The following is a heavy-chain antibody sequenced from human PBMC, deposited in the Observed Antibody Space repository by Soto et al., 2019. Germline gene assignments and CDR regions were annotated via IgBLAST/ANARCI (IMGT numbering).Heavy chain of an antibody. CDR2: INPSGGST. V-gene: IGHV1-46*01. CDR3: ARDLAAAILDY. Sequence: ASVKVSCKASGYTFTSYYMHWVRQAPGQGLEWMGIINPSGGSTSYAQKFQGRVTMTRDTSTSTVYMELSSLRSEDTVVYYCARDLAAAILDYWGQGTLVTVSS. CDR1: GYTFTSYY. D-gene: IGHD6-13*01. J-gene: IGHJ4*02.